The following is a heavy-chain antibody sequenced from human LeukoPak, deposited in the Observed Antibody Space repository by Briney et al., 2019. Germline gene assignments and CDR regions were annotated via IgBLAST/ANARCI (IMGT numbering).Heavy chain of an antibody. CDR3: ARDVTYYGADWFDP. Sequence: GGSLRLSCAASGFTFSSYSMNWVRQAPGKGLEWISYISSTTGTIYYADSVKGRFTISRDNAKNSLYLQMNSLRAEDTAVYYCARDVTYYGADWFDPWGQGTLVTVSS. J-gene: IGHJ5*02. CDR1: GFTFSSYS. CDR2: ISSTTGTI. V-gene: IGHV3-48*04. D-gene: IGHD4-17*01.